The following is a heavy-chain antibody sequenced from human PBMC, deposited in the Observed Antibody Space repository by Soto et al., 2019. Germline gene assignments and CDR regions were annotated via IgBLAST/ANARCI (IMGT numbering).Heavy chain of an antibody. Sequence: QLQLQESGSGLVKPSQTLSLTCAVSGGSISSGGYSWSWIRQPPGKGLEWIGYIYHSGSTYYNPSLKSRVTISVSRAKNQFPLKLSSVTAAETAVYYCARGPWTTVTTIPGGGGYNWFDPWGQGTLVTVSS. CDR1: GGSISSGGYS. D-gene: IGHD4-17*01. J-gene: IGHJ5*02. V-gene: IGHV4-30-2*01. CDR2: IYHSGST. CDR3: ARGPWTTVTTIPGGGGYNWFDP.